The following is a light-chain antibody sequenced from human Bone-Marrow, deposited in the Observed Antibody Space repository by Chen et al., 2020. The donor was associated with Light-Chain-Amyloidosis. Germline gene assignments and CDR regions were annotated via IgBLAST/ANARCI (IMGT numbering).Light chain of an antibody. Sequence: LWLPQPPSCPKSPGRTVIISGTEGSGSIATNYVQWYQQRPGSSPTTVIYEDDQRPSGVPDRFSGSIDRSSNSASLTISGLKTEDEADYYCQSYQGSSQGVFGGGTKLTVL. J-gene: IGLJ3*02. CDR1: SGSIATNY. CDR3: QSYQGSSQGV. CDR2: EDD. V-gene: IGLV6-57*01.